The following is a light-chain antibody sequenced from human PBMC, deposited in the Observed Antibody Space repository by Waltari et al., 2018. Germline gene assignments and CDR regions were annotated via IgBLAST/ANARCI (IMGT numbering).Light chain of an antibody. J-gene: IGKJ4*01. Sequence: DIQMTQSPSSLSASVGHRVNITCRASQSISSHLNWYQQKPGKAPKLLIYAASSLQSGVPSRFSGSGSGTDFTLTISSLQPEDFATYYCQQSYSTPHFTFGGGTKVEIK. CDR1: QSISSH. V-gene: IGKV1-39*01. CDR3: QQSYSTPHFT. CDR2: AAS.